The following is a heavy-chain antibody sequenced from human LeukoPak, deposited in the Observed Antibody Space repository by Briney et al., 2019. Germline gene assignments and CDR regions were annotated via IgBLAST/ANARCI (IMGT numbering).Heavy chain of an antibody. CDR2: ISDDGSYQ. CDR3: ARDYGGW. D-gene: IGHD4-23*01. CDR1: GFTFRNYG. V-gene: IGHV3-30*03. J-gene: IGHJ4*02. Sequence: GGSLRLSCAASGFTFRNYGMHWVRQAPGKGLEWVAVISDDGSYQYQADSVKGRFTISRDNAKNSLFLQMNSLRAEDTAVYFCARDYGGWWGQGTLVTVSS.